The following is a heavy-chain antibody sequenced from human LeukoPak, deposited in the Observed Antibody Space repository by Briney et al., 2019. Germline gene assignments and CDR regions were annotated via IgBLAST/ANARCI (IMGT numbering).Heavy chain of an antibody. CDR1: GFTFSSYG. CDR3: AKDSSRGYFQH. J-gene: IGHJ1*01. D-gene: IGHD6-13*01. Sequence: GGSLRLSYAASGFTFSSYGMHWVRQAPGKGLEWVAVISYDGSNKYYADSVKGRFTISRDNSKNTLYLQMNSLRAEDTAVYYCAKDSSRGYFQHWGQGTLVTVSS. CDR2: ISYDGSNK. V-gene: IGHV3-30*18.